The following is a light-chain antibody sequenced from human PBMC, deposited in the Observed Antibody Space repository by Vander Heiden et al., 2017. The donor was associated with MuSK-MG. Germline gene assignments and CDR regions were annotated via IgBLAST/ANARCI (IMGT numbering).Light chain of an antibody. V-gene: IGKV1-39*01. CDR1: QNVNIY. CDR3: QQSYSTPWT. Sequence: QIAPSPSSLSASVGDRVTITCRAGQNVNIYFNWYQQKPGKAPRLLIYAASSLQSGVPSRFSGSGSGTDFTLTISSLQPEDFATYYCQQSYSTPWTFGQGTKVEIK. CDR2: AAS. J-gene: IGKJ1*01.